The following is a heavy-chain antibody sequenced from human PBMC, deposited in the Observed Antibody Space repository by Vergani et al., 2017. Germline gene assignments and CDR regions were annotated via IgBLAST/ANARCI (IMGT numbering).Heavy chain of an antibody. J-gene: IGHJ6*03. CDR2: ISRSSDYI. CDR1: GFTFSSYS. V-gene: IGHV3-21*01. Sequence: EVQLVESGGGLVKPGESLRLACAASGFTFSSYSMNWVRQTPGKGLEWVASISRSSDYISYADSVKGRCTISRDNAEISLYLQLNSLRDADTAVYYCARGDQSYDDFRSGLPTYFMDVWGKGTTVTVSS. CDR3: ARGDQSYDDFRSGLPTYFMDV. D-gene: IGHD3-3*01.